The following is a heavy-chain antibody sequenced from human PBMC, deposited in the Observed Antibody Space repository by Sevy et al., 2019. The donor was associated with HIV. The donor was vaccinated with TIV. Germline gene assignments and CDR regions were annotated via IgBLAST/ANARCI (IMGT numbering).Heavy chain of an antibody. D-gene: IGHD5-18*01. Sequence: SETLSLTCTVSGGSISGYYWTWIRQSPGKGLEWIGCIHYSGSTNYNPSLEGRVTISGDTSKNQFSLRLTSVTAADTAVYYCARKYSYGSNFDYWGQGTLVTVSS. CDR3: ARKYSYGSNFDY. CDR2: IHYSGST. V-gene: IGHV4-59*01. CDR1: GGSISGYY. J-gene: IGHJ4*02.